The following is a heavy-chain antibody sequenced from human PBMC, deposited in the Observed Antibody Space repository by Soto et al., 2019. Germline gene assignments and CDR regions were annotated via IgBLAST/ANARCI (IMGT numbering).Heavy chain of an antibody. CDR3: ARGGYSRLDP. CDR1: GGSISSYH. V-gene: IGHV4-59*01. CDR2: SHYSGNS. J-gene: IGHJ5*02. D-gene: IGHD5-12*01. Sequence: SETLSLTCTVSGGSISSYHWSWVRQPPGKGLEWIGFSHYSGNSTYNPSLTSRVAISVDTSKNQFSLKLTSVTAADTAIYYCARGGYSRLDPWGQGMVVTV.